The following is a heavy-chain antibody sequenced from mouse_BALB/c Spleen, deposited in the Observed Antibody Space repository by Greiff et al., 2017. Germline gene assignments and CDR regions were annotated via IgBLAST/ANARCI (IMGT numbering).Heavy chain of an antibody. J-gene: IGHJ4*01. V-gene: IGHV1-14*01. CDR3: ARSGLRGRGIGYAMDY. D-gene: IGHD2-2*01. Sequence: EVQLQQSGPELVKPGASVKMSCKASGYTFTSYVMHWVKQKPGQGLEWIGYINPYNDGTKYNEKFKGKATLTSDKSSSTAYMELSSLTSEDSAVYYCARSGLRGRGIGYAMDYWGQGTSVTVSS. CDR2: INPYNDGT. CDR1: GYTFTSYV.